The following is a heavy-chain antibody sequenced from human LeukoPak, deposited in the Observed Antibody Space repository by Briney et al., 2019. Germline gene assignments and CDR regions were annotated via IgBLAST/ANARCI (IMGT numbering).Heavy chain of an antibody. CDR1: GGSISSYY. Sequence: SETLSLTCTASGGSISSYYWSWIRQPAGEGLEWIGRIYTSGSTNYNPSLKSRVTMSVDTSKNQFSLKLSSVTAADTAVYYCAREALPYSSGWYHYFDYWGQGTLVTVSS. V-gene: IGHV4-4*07. CDR2: IYTSGST. CDR3: AREALPYSSGWYHYFDY. J-gene: IGHJ4*02. D-gene: IGHD6-19*01.